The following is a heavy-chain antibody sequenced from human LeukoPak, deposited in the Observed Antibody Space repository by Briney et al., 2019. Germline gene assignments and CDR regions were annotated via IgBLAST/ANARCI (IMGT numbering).Heavy chain of an antibody. CDR1: GGSISSSSYY. V-gene: IGHV4-39*01. CDR2: IYYSGST. D-gene: IGHD3-22*01. CDR3: ARHHRGYLGY. Sequence: KPSETLSLTCTVSGGSISSSSYYWGWIRQPPGKGLEWIGSIYYSGSTYYNPSLKSRVTISVDTSKNQFSLKLSSVTAADTAVYYCARHHRGYLGYWGQGTLVTVSS. J-gene: IGHJ4*02.